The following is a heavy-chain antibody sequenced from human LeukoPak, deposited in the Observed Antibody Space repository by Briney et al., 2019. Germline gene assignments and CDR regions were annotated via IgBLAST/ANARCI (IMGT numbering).Heavy chain of an antibody. V-gene: IGHV3-23*01. J-gene: IGHJ4*02. D-gene: IGHD2-15*01. CDR3: AKDCSF. Sequence: PGASLRLSCVGSGFTFSNYAMSWVREAPGKGLEWVSAISGSGGATYYADSVKGRFTISRDNSRNTLYLQMNSLRAEDTAVYYCAKDCSFWGQGTLVTVSS. CDR2: ISGSGGAT. CDR1: GFTFSNYA.